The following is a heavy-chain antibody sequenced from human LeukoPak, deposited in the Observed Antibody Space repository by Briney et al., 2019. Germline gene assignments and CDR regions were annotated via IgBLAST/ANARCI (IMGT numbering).Heavy chain of an antibody. CDR1: GYTFTGYY. CDR3: ARDKRLGEIFGEY. CDR2: INPNSGGT. J-gene: IGHJ4*02. D-gene: IGHD3-16*01. Sequence: ASVKVSCKASGYTFTGYYMHWVRQAPGQGLEWMGWINPNSGGTNYTQTFQGRVTMTRDTSYSTPYMELSSLRSDETHVYYCARDKRLGEIFGEYWGQRTLVTLSS. V-gene: IGHV1-2*02.